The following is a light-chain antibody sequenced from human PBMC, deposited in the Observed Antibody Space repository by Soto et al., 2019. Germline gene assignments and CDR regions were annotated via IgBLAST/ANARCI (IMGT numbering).Light chain of an antibody. V-gene: IGLV2-14*01. Sequence: QSVLTQPASVSGSPGQSITISCTGTSSDVGGYNYVSWYQQHPGKAPKLMIYEVSNRPSGVSNRFSGSKSGNTASLTISGLQAEDEADYYCSSYTRRNVVFGGGTKVTVL. CDR3: SSYTRRNVV. CDR2: EVS. CDR1: SSDVGGYNY. J-gene: IGLJ2*01.